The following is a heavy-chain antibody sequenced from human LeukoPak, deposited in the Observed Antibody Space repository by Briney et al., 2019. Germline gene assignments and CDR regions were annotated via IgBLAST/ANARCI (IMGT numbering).Heavy chain of an antibody. Sequence: PSETLSLTCVVYGGSFSDYYWSWIRQPPGKGLEWIGEIHHSGSTNYSPSLRSRVTMSLDTSNNQFSLKLSSVTAADTAVYYCARERGSSSRYPLDSWGQGTLVTVPS. CDR1: GGSFSDYY. D-gene: IGHD6-13*01. J-gene: IGHJ4*02. CDR3: ARERGSSSRYPLDS. CDR2: IHHSGST. V-gene: IGHV4-34*01.